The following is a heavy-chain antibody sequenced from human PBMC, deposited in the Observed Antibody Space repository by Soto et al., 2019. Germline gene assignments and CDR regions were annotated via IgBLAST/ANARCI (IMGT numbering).Heavy chain of an antibody. CDR3: AKDSAQLLFDDYYYGMDV. V-gene: IGHV3-30*18. D-gene: IGHD2-2*01. Sequence: QVQLVESGGGVVQPGGSLRLSCEASGFTFSKFGIHWVRQAPGKGLEWVAVVSYDGSYKYYADSVKGRFTISRDNSKNTLYPQMNSLSPEYTALYYCAKDSAQLLFDDYYYGMDVWGQWTTVTVSS. CDR2: VSYDGSYK. CDR1: GFTFSKFG. J-gene: IGHJ6*02.